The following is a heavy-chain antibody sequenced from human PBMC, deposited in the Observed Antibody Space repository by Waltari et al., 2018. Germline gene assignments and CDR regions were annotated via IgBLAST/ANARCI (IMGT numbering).Heavy chain of an antibody. V-gene: IGHV1-2*02. D-gene: IGHD2-2*01. CDR2: INPNSGGT. CDR1: GYTFTGYY. Sequence: QVQLVQSGAEVKKPGASAKVSCKASGYTFTGYYMHWVRQAPGQGLEWMGWINPNSGGTNYAQKFQGRVTMTRDTSISTAYMELSRLRSDDTAVYYCAREHCSSTSCQKPYNWFDPWGQGTLVTVSS. J-gene: IGHJ5*02. CDR3: AREHCSSTSCQKPYNWFDP.